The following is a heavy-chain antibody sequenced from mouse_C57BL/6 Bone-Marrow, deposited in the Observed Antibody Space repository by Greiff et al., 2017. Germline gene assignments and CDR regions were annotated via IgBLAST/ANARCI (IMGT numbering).Heavy chain of an antibody. CDR1: GYTFTSYW. V-gene: IGHV1-64*01. CDR3: ARVQSYAIDY. CDR2: IHPNSGST. Sequence: VQLQQPGAELVKPGASVKLSCKASGYTFTSYWMHWVKQRPGQGLEWIGMIHPNSGSTNYNEKFKSKATLTVDKSSSTAYMQLSCLTSEDSAVYYCARVQSYAIDYWGQGTSVTVSS. J-gene: IGHJ4*01.